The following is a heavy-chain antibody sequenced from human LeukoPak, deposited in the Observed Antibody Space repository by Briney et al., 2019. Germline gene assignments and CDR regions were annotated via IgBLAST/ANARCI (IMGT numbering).Heavy chain of an antibody. CDR2: INSDGSST. J-gene: IGHJ6*03. D-gene: IGHD6-13*01. Sequence: GGSLRLSCAASGVTFSSDWMHWVRQAPGKGLVWVSRINSDGSSTSYADSVKVRFTISRDNAKNTLYLQMNSLRAEDTAVYYCARGSAGIVSYYYMDVWGKGTTVTVSS. CDR3: ARGSAGIVSYYYMDV. V-gene: IGHV3-74*01. CDR1: GVTFSSDW.